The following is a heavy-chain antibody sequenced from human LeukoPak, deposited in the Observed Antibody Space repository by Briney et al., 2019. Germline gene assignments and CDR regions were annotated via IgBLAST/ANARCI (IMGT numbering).Heavy chain of an antibody. Sequence: GGSLRLSCAASGFTFSSYSMNWVRQAPGKGLEWVSSISSSSSYIYYADSVKGRFTISRDNAKNSLYLQMNSLRAEDTAVYYCARGRRIAVAGTLPFDYWGQGTLVTVSS. CDR3: ARGRRIAVAGTLPFDY. CDR1: GFTFSSYS. D-gene: IGHD6-19*01. CDR2: ISSSSSYI. V-gene: IGHV3-21*01. J-gene: IGHJ4*02.